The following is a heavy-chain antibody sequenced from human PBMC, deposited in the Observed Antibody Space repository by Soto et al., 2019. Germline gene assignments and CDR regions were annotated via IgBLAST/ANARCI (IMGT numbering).Heavy chain of an antibody. CDR3: AKPYEAASGWYEFDY. J-gene: IGHJ4*02. V-gene: IGHV3-23*01. CDR1: GFTFSSYA. CDR2: ISGSGGST. D-gene: IGHD6-19*01. Sequence: GGSLRLSCAASGFTFSSYAMSWVRQAPGKGLEWVSAISGSGGSTYYADSVKGRFTISRDNSKNTLYLQMNSLRAEDTAVYYCAKPYEAASGWYEFDYWGQGTLVTVSS.